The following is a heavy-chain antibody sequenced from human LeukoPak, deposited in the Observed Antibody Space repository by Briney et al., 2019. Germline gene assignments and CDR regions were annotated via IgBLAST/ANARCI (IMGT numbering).Heavy chain of an antibody. CDR3: ARGRPYFDY. V-gene: IGHV4-59*08. J-gene: IGHJ4*02. CDR2: IYYSGST. CDR1: GGSISSYY. Sequence: SETLSLTCTVSGGSISSYYWSWIRQPPGKGLEWIGYIYYSGSTNYNPSLKSRVAISVETSKNEFSLKLRSVTAADTAVYYCARGRPYFDYWGQGTLVTVSS.